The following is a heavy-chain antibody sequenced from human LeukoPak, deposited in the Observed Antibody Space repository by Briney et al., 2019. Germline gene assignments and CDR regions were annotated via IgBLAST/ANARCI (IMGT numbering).Heavy chain of an antibody. D-gene: IGHD2-21*01. V-gene: IGHV3-7*01. CDR3: ARWVSQYYFDY. CDR2: INQDGSEK. Sequence: GGSLRLSCEASTLTLRYYWMSWVRQAPGKGLEWVANINQDGSEKYFVDSVKGRFTISRDNAQNSVFVQMDSLRVDDTAVYYCARWVSQYYFDYWGQGTHVTVSS. J-gene: IGHJ4*02. CDR1: TLTLRYYW.